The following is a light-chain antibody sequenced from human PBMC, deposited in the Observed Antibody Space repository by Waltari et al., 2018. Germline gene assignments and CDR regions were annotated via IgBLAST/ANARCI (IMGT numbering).Light chain of an antibody. CDR3: QTYNHAPLT. CDR2: GAS. CDR1: QDLRAF. J-gene: IGKJ3*01. Sequence: DIQMTQSPSSLSVSVGDRVTITCRASQDLRAFLAWYQQKPGGVPRLLIYGASTLQSGVPSRFSGSGSGTDFTLTIRSLQPDDVATYYCQTYNHAPLTFGPGTKVEVK. V-gene: IGKV1-27*01.